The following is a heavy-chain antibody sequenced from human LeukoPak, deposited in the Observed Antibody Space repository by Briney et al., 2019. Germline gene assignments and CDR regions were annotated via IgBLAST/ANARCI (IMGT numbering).Heavy chain of an antibody. CDR2: ISGSDGST. CDR1: GFTFSNYA. V-gene: IGHV3-23*01. Sequence: PGGSLRLSCAASGFTFSNYAMSWVRQAPGKGLEWVSLISGSDGSTYYADSVKGRFTISRDNSKNTLYLQMNSLRAEDTAVYYCAKAQRPTTRYSNLTYYFDYWGQGTLVTVSS. D-gene: IGHD4-11*01. J-gene: IGHJ4*02. CDR3: AKAQRPTTRYSNLTYYFDY.